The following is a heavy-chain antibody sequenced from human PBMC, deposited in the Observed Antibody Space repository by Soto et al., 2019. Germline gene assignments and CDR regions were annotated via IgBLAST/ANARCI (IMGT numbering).Heavy chain of an antibody. CDR3: ARHPERIAEIGWFDP. CDR2: ISSSSSTI. V-gene: IGHV3-48*01. Sequence: PGGSLRLSCAASGFTFSSYSMNWVRQAPGKGLEWVSYISSSSSTIYYADSVKGRFTISRDNAKNSLYLQMNSLRAEDTAVYYCARHPERIAEIGWFDPWGQGTLVTVSS. J-gene: IGHJ5*02. CDR1: GFTFSSYS. D-gene: IGHD6-13*01.